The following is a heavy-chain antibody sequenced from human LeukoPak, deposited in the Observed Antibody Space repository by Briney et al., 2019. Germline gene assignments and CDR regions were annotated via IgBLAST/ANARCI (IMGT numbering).Heavy chain of an antibody. CDR2: ITSSSTYI. Sequence: PGGSLRLSCAASGFTFRTYSMNWVRQAPGKGLEWVSAITSSSTYIFYADSVKGRFTISRDNAKDSLALQMNSLRAEDTAVYYCVRDKGAVAGSAIFDYWGQGSPVIVSS. D-gene: IGHD6-19*01. CDR3: VRDKGAVAGSAIFDY. J-gene: IGHJ4*02. CDR1: GFTFRTYS. V-gene: IGHV3-21*01.